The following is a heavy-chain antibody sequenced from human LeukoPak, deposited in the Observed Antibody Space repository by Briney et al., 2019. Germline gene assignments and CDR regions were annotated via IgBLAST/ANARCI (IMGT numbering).Heavy chain of an antibody. V-gene: IGHV3-23*01. D-gene: IGHD3-22*01. CDR3: AKRGVVIRVILVGFHKEAYYFDS. J-gene: IGHJ4*02. CDR1: GITLSNYG. CDR2: ISVSGGRT. Sequence: GRSLRLSCAVSGITLSNYGMSWVRQAPGKGLEWVAGISVSGGRTNYADSVKGRFTISRDNPKNTLYLQMNSLRAEDTAVYFCAKRGVVIRVILVGFHKEAYYFDSWGQGALVTVSS.